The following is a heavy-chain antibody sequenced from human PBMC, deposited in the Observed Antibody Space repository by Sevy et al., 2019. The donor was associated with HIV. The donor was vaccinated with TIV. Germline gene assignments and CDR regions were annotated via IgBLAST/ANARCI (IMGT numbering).Heavy chain of an antibody. D-gene: IGHD2-2*01. CDR1: GFTFSSYG. Sequence: GGSLRLSCAASGFTFSSYGMHWVRQAPGKGLEWVAVIWYDGSNKYYADSVKGRFTISRDNSKNTLYLQMNSLRAEDTAVYYCAKDVGSSTTYYYYMDVWGKGTTVTVSS. V-gene: IGHV3-33*06. CDR3: AKDVGSSTTYYYYMDV. J-gene: IGHJ6*03. CDR2: IWYDGSNK.